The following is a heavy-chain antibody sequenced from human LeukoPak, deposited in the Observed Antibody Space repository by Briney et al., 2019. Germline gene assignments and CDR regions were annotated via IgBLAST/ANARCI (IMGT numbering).Heavy chain of an antibody. D-gene: IGHD3-3*01. J-gene: IGHJ4*02. V-gene: IGHV3-30-3*01. CDR1: GFTFSSYA. CDR2: ISYDGSNK. CDR3: ARDTATIFGVVIFDY. Sequence: GGSLRLSCAASGFTFSSYAMHWVRQAPGKGLEWVAVISYDGSNKYYADSVKGRFTISRDNSKNTLYLQMNSLRAEDTAVYYCARDTATIFGVVIFDYWGQGTLVTVSS.